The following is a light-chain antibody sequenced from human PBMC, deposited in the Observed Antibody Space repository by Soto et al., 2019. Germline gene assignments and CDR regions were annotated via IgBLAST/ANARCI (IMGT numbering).Light chain of an antibody. CDR1: QDINSY. J-gene: IGKJ4*01. CDR2: AAS. Sequence: DVQMTQSPSSLSASVGDRVTITCRASQDINSYLAWYQQKPGNAPKSLIYAASSLQTGVPSRFSGSESGTDFTLTIRNLEPEDSATYYWQQYSIYPLTFGGGTKVEIK. V-gene: IGKV1D-16*01. CDR3: QQYSIYPLT.